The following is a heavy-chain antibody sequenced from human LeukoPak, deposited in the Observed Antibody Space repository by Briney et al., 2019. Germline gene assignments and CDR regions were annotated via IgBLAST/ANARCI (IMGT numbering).Heavy chain of an antibody. V-gene: IGHV1-69*05. CDR1: GGTFISYA. Sequence: SVKVSCKASGGTFISYAISWVRQAPGQGREWMGGIIPIFGTANYVQKFQGRVTITTDESTSTAYMELSSLRSEDTAVYYCARDRIEADRYFDYWGQGTLVTVSS. J-gene: IGHJ4*02. D-gene: IGHD6-13*01. CDR2: IIPIFGTA. CDR3: ARDRIEADRYFDY.